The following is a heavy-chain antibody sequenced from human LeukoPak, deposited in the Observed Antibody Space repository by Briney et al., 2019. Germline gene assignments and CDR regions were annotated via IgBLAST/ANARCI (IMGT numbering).Heavy chain of an antibody. J-gene: IGHJ5*02. V-gene: IGHV3-23*01. D-gene: IGHD2-2*01. Sequence: GGSLRLSCAASGFTFSSYWMHWVRQAPGKGLEWVSGISGSGISTHYAASVKGRFTISRDNSTKKLYLQMNSLRAEDTAVYYCAKSAGERAEVICYNWFDPRGQRTLVTVAS. CDR2: ISGSGIST. CDR1: GFTFSSYW. CDR3: AKSAGERAEVICYNWFDP.